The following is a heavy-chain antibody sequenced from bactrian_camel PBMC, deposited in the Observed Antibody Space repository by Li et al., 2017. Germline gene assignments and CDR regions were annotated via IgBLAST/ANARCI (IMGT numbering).Heavy chain of an antibody. Sequence: LVESGGGSVQAGGSLRLSCAASGYTYNRNCMAWFRQAPGKEREGVARIATGSGNTYYADSVKGRFTISQDNAKNTVYLQMNSLKPEDTAMYYCAEGRGSRGEHCYSLNYWGQGTQFTVS. J-gene: IGHJ4*01. CDR1: GYTYNRNC. CDR3: AEGRGSRGEHCYSLNY. D-gene: IGHD6*01. CDR2: IATGSGNT. V-gene: IGHV3S25*01.